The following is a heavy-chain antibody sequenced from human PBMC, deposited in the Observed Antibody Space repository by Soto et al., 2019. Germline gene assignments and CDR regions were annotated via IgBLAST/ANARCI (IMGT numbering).Heavy chain of an antibody. CDR2: ISSNSAYR. CDR1: GFTFRSFT. J-gene: IGHJ5*02. V-gene: IGHV3-21*02. CDR3: TRDASRDSSARGWFDP. D-gene: IGHD6-13*01. Sequence: EVQLVESGGGLVKPGGSLRLSCAASGFTFRSFTMNWVRQAPGKGLEWVSTISSNSAYRYYTDALRGRFTISRDNAKNSLNLQMNSLRAEDTAVYYCTRDASRDSSARGWFDPWGPGTLVTVSS.